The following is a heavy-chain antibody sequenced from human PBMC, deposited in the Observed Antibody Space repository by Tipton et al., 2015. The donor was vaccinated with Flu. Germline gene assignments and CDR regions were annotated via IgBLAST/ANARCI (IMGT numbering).Heavy chain of an antibody. Sequence: SLRLSCETSGFNFDEYAMHWIRQAPGRGLEWVAGISWNSGNIGYRDSVKGRFTISRDKAERSVYLQMNSLRIEDTAVYSCVKDSREGCSGRNCYSCYYYFYYMDVWGQGTSVTVSS. D-gene: IGHD2-15*01. CDR3: VKDSREGCSGRNCYSCYYYFYYMDV. CDR1: GFNFDEYA. CDR2: ISWNSGNI. J-gene: IGHJ6*02. V-gene: IGHV3-9*01.